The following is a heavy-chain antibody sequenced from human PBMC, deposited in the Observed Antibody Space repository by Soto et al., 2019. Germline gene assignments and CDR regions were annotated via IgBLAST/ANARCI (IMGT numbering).Heavy chain of an antibody. CDR3: ARESSSGRRDRIDY. J-gene: IGHJ4*02. Sequence: QVKLVESGGGVVQPGRSLRLSCAASGFTFSNHGMHWVRQAPGKGLEWVTVIWYDGTNRFYADSVKGRFTISREISDNTVFLQMNSLRAEDTALYYCARESSSGRRDRIDYWGQGTLVTVSS. D-gene: IGHD6-19*01. V-gene: IGHV3-33*01. CDR1: GFTFSNHG. CDR2: IWYDGTNR.